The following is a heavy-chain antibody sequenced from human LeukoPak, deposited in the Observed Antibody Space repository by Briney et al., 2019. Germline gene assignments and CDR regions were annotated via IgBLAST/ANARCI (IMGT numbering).Heavy chain of an antibody. V-gene: IGHV4-34*01. Sequence: PSETLSLTCAVYGGSFSGYYWSWIRHPPGKGLEWIGEINHSGSTNYNPSLKSRVTISVDTSKNQFSLKLSSVTAADTAVYYCASSGPVDYWGQGTLVTVSS. CDR2: INHSGST. CDR3: ASSGPVDY. J-gene: IGHJ4*02. CDR1: GGSFSGYY.